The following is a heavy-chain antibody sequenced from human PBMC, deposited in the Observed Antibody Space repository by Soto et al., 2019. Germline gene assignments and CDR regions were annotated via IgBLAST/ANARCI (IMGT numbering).Heavy chain of an antibody. V-gene: IGHV4-59*13. D-gene: IGHD3-3*01. J-gene: IGHJ6*02. CDR3: ARGVYDYWSGYYAASGLEV. CDR1: GDSMSPFY. CDR2: IYYSGNT. Sequence: QVPLQESGPGLVKPSETLSLTCTVSGDSMSPFYWNWIRQSPGKGLEWIGYIYYSGNTNYNPSLKSRVAISVATSTNQFSLTLSSVTAADTAVYYSARGVYDYWSGYYAASGLEVWGPGTTVTVSS.